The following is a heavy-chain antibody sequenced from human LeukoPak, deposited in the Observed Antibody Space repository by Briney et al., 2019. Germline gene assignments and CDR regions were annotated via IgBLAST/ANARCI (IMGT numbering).Heavy chain of an antibody. D-gene: IGHD4-17*01. J-gene: IGHJ3*02. Sequence: GGCLRLSCTTSQFNFNKFGMSWVRQAPGKGLEWVSSINGGGTQYADSVKGRFAISRDNSKNTLYLQMNSLRAEDTAVYFCAKDPNGDYIGTFDIWGQGTMVTVSS. CDR1: QFNFNKFG. CDR2: INGGGT. V-gene: IGHV3-23*01. CDR3: AKDPNGDYIGTFDI.